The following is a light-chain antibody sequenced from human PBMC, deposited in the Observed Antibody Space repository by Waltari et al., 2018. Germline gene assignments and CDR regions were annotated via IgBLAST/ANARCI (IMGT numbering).Light chain of an antibody. CDR3: SSYTSSSTLV. V-gene: IGLV2-14*01. J-gene: IGLJ2*01. CDR2: DVS. Sequence: QSALTQPASVSGSPGPSITISCTGTRSDVGRYIYVSWYPQHPGKVPQVIIYDVSKRPSGVSNRFSGSKSGNTASLTISGLQAEDEADYYCSSYTSSSTLVFGGGTKLTVL. CDR1: RSDVGRYIY.